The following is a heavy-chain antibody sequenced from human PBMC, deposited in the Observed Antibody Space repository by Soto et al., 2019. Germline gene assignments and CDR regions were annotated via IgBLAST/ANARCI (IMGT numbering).Heavy chain of an antibody. CDR3: AIGAYYYDSGLDY. CDR2: INAGNGNT. V-gene: IGHV1-3*01. D-gene: IGHD3-22*01. CDR1: GYTFTSYA. J-gene: IGHJ4*02. Sequence: VSVKVSCKASGYTFTSYAMHWVRQAPGQRLEWMGWINAGNGNTKYSQKFQGRVTITRDTSASTAYMELSSLRSEDTAVYYCAIGAYYYDSGLDYWGQGTLVTVSS.